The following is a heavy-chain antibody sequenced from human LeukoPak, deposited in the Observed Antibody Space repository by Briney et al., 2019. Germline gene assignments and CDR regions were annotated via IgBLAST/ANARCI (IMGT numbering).Heavy chain of an antibody. V-gene: IGHV4-34*01. J-gene: IGHJ4*02. CDR3: TRMTTGHDY. D-gene: IGHD4-17*01. Sequence: SETLSLTCAVSGASFDDYYWAWVRQTPGKGLEWIGEINHSGYTNDSPSLKSRVTLSIDTSRKQFSLNLRSVTVADAGIYYCTRMTTGHDYWGQGTLVTVSS. CDR2: INHSGYT. CDR1: GASFDDYY.